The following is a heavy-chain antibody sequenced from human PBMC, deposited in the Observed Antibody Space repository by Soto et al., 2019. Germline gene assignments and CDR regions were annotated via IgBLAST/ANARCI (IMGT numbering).Heavy chain of an antibody. J-gene: IGHJ4*02. V-gene: IGHV3-23*01. CDR2: ISGSGGST. D-gene: IGHD3-22*01. CDR3: ARAQYYYDSSGYYPGVY. Sequence: GGSLRLSCVASGFTFNTYAMSWVRQAPGKGLEWVSAISGSGGSTYYADSVKGRFTISRDNSKNTLYLQMNSLRAEETAVYYCARAQYYYDSSGYYPGVYWGQGTLVTVSS. CDR1: GFTFNTYA.